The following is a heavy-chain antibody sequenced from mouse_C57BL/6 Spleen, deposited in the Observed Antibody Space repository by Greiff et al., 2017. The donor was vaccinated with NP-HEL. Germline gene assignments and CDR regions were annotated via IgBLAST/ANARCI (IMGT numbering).Heavy chain of an antibody. CDR2: IYPRSGNT. CDR3: ARSVDYDGGCAY. Sequence: QVQLQQSGAELARPGASVKLSCKASGYTFTSYGISWVKQRTGQGLEWIGEIYPRSGNTYYNEKFKGKATLTADKSSSTAYMELRSLTSEDSAVYFCARSVDYDGGCAYWGQGTLVTVSA. J-gene: IGHJ3*01. V-gene: IGHV1-81*01. D-gene: IGHD2-4*01. CDR1: GYTFTSYG.